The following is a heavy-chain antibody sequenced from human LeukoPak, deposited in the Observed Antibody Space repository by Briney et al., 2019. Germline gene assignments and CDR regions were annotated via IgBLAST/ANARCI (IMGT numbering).Heavy chain of an antibody. Sequence: SETLSLTCAVYGGSFSGYYGSWIRQPPGKGLEWIGEINHSGSTNYNPSLKSRVTISVDTSKNQFSLKLSSVTAADTAVYYCARGAEQLNPGYFDYWGQGTLVTVSS. CDR1: GGSFSGYY. D-gene: IGHD6-6*01. CDR2: INHSGST. CDR3: ARGAEQLNPGYFDY. J-gene: IGHJ4*02. V-gene: IGHV4-34*01.